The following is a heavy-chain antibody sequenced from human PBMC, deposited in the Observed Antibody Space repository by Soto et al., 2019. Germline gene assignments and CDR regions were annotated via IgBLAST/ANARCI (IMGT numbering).Heavy chain of an antibody. D-gene: IGHD3-3*01. J-gene: IGHJ3*01. V-gene: IGHV1-2*02. CDR2: INPNSGDT. CDR3: ARDPQSRFFLHDFDV. CDR1: GYSFTAYY. Sequence: ASVKVSCKASGYSFTAYYIYWVRQAPGQGLEWVGWINPNSGDTKYAQMFQDRVTMTRDTSVSTAYMELSKLRSDDTAVFFCARDPQSRFFLHDFDVWGQGTTVTVSS.